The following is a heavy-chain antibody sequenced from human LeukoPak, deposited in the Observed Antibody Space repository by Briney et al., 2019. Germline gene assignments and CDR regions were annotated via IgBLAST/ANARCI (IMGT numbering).Heavy chain of an antibody. Sequence: GGSLRLSCAASGFTFSNYYMSWIRQAPGKGLEWVSYISSSGSTIYYADSVRGRFTISRDKAKNSLYLQMNSLRAEDTAVYYCARDFPYYYDISGYYQDYWGQGTLVTVSS. CDR3: ARDFPYYYDISGYYQDY. D-gene: IGHD3-22*01. CDR1: GFTFSNYY. CDR2: ISSSGSTI. V-gene: IGHV3-11*04. J-gene: IGHJ4*02.